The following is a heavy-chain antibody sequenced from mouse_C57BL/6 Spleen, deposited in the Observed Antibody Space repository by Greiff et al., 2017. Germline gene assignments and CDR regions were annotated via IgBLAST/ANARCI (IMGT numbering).Heavy chain of an antibody. CDR1: GYAFRSYW. D-gene: IGHD1-1*01. CDR2: IYPGDGDT. CDR3: ARLDYGSSYFDY. V-gene: IGHV1-80*01. J-gene: IGHJ2*01. Sequence: QVQLQQSGAELVKPGASVKISCKASGYAFRSYWMNWVKQRPGKGLEWIGQIYPGDGDTNYNGKFKGKATLTADKSSSTAYMELSSLTSEDSAVYYCARLDYGSSYFDYWGKGTTLTVSS.